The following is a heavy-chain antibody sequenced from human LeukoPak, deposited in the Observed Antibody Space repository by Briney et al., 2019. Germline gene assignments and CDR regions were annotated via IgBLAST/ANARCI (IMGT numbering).Heavy chain of an antibody. Sequence: GGSLRLSCAASGFTFSTYSMHWVRQAPGKGLEWVSYISGSSSTIYYADSLKGRFTISRDNAKSSLNLQMNSLRDEDTAVYYCARDKYSTIDYWGQGTLVTVST. D-gene: IGHD6-6*01. J-gene: IGHJ4*02. CDR3: ARDKYSTIDY. V-gene: IGHV3-48*02. CDR1: GFTFSTYS. CDR2: ISGSSSTI.